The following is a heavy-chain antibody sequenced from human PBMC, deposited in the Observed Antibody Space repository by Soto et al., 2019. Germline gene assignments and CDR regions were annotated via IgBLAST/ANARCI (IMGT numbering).Heavy chain of an antibody. CDR2: IYYSGST. V-gene: IGHV4-39*01. CDR1: GGSISSSSYY. D-gene: IGHD3-3*01. J-gene: IGHJ6*02. Sequence: SETLSLTCTVSGGSISSSSYYWGWIRQPPGKGLEWIGSIYYSGSTYYNPSLKSRVTISVDTSKNQFSLKLSSVTAADTAVYYCARTKGSFGVVIYYYYGMAVWGQGTTVTVSS. CDR3: ARTKGSFGVVIYYYYGMAV.